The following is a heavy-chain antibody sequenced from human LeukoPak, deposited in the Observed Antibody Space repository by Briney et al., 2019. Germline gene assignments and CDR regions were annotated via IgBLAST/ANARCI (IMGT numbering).Heavy chain of an antibody. Sequence: ASVEVSCKASGGTFSSYAISWVRQALGQGLEWMGGIIPIFGTANYAQKFQGRVTITADESTSTAYMELSSLRSEDTAVYYCARDPSYGMDVWGQGTTVTVSS. V-gene: IGHV1-69*01. CDR2: IIPIFGTA. CDR3: ARDPSYGMDV. CDR1: GGTFSSYA. J-gene: IGHJ6*02.